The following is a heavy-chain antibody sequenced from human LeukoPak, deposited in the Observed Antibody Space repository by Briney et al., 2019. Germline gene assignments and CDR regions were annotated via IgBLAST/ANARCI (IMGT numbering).Heavy chain of an antibody. CDR1: GFTFSGYW. Sequence: GSLRLSCVASGFTFSGYWMHWVRQAPGKGLVWVSRINSDGSTTTYADSVKGRFTISRDNAKNTLYLQMNSLRAEDTAVYYCARDVTDLDYWGQGTLVTVSS. CDR3: ARDVTDLDY. V-gene: IGHV3-74*01. D-gene: IGHD1-20*01. CDR2: INSDGSTT. J-gene: IGHJ4*02.